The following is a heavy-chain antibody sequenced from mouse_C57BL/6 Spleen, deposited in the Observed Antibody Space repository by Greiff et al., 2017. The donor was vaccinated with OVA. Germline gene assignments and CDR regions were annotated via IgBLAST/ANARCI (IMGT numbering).Heavy chain of an antibody. CDR3: ARSHYGSSLDY. CDR2: INPGSGGT. Sequence: LVESGAELVRPGTSVKVSCKASGYAFTNYLIEWVKQRPGQGLEWIGVINPGSGGTNYNEKFKGKATLTADKSSSTAYMQLSSLTSDDSAVYFCARSHYGSSLDYWGQGTTLTVSS. D-gene: IGHD1-1*01. CDR1: GYAFTNYL. V-gene: IGHV1-54*01. J-gene: IGHJ2*01.